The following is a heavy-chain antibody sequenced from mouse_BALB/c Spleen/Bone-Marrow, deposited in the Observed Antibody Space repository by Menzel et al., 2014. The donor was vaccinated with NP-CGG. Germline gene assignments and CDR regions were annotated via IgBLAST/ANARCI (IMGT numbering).Heavy chain of an antibody. CDR2: IDPANGNT. D-gene: IGHD2-1*01. Sequence: DVQLQESGAELVKPGASVKLSCTASGFNIKDTYILWVKQGPEQGLEWIGRIDPANGNTKYGPKFQGKATITADTSYITAYLQLSSLKSEDTAVYSCARVKGIYLDFAYWGQGTLVTVSA. CDR3: ARVKGIYLDFAY. V-gene: IGHV14-3*02. CDR1: GFNIKDTY. J-gene: IGHJ3*01.